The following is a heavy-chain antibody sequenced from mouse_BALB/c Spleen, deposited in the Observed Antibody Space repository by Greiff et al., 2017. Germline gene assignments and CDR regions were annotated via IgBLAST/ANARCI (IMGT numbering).Heavy chain of an antibody. CDR2: ISYSGST. V-gene: IGHV3-2*02. D-gene: IGHD2-2*01. CDR3: ARERGYPEGVDY. Sequence: EVKLQESGPGLVKPSQSLSLTCTVTGYSITSDYAWNWIRQFPGNKLEWMGYISYSGSTSYNPSLKSRISITRDTSKNQFFLQLNSVTTEDTATYYCARERGYPEGVDYWGQGTTRTVSS. CDR1: GYSITSDYA. J-gene: IGHJ2*01.